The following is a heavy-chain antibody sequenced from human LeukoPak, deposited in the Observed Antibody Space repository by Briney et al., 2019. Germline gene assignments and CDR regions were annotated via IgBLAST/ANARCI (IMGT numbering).Heavy chain of an antibody. J-gene: IGHJ4*02. CDR3: ARAPRGYSYGNFDY. CDR2: IKQDGSEK. CDR1: GFTFSDYY. V-gene: IGHV3-7*01. D-gene: IGHD5-18*01. Sequence: GGSLRLSCAASGFTFSDYYMSWVRQAPGKGLEWVTNIKQDGSEKYYVDSVKGRFTISRDNAKNSLYLQMNSLRAEDTAVYYCARAPRGYSYGNFDYWGQGTLVTVSS.